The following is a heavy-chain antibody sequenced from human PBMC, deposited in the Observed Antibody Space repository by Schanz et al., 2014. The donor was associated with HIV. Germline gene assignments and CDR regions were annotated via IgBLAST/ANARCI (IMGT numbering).Heavy chain of an antibody. D-gene: IGHD4-17*01. CDR2: IWYDGTNI. V-gene: IGHV3-33*03. CDR3: ATAAVTDYSDN. Sequence: QVQLVESGGGVVQPGRSLRLSCAASGFTFSSYGMHWVRQAPGKGLEWAAVIWYDGTNIDYADSVKGRFSISRDSAKNALYLQMNSLRGEDTAVYYCATAAVTDYSDNWGQGTLVTVSS. J-gene: IGHJ4*02. CDR1: GFTFSSYG.